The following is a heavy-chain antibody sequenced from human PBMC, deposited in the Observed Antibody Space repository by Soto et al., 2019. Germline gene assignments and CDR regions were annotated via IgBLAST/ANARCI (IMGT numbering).Heavy chain of an antibody. CDR2: IIPIFGTA. D-gene: IGHD1-7*01. CDR1: GGTFSSYA. J-gene: IGHJ5*02. Sequence: QVQLVQSGAEVKKPGSSVKVSCKASGGTFSSYAISWVRQAPGQGLEWMGGIIPIFGTANYAQKFQGRVTITADESTSKAYMELSSLRSEDTAVYYCARDLASGTTSFRIWFVPWGQGTLVTVSS. CDR3: ARDLASGTTSFRIWFVP. V-gene: IGHV1-69*01.